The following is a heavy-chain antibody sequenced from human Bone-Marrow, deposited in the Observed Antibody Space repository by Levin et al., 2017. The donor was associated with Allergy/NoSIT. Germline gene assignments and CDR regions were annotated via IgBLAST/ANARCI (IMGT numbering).Heavy chain of an antibody. CDR1: GYTFIDYY. Sequence: GESLKISCKASGYTFIDYYIHWVRQAPGQGLEWLAWTNPKSGYTNFAPSFQARLTMTRDTSISTVYMQLNSLTSDDTAVYFCARVTPPSGLQYFDWSAFNSWGQGTLVTVSS. D-gene: IGHD3-9*01. V-gene: IGHV1-2*02. CDR2: TNPKSGYT. CDR3: ARVTPPSGLQYFDWSAFNS. J-gene: IGHJ4*02.